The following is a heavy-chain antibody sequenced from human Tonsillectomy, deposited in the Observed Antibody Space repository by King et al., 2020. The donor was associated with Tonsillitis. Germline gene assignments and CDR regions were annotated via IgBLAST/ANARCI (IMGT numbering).Heavy chain of an antibody. Sequence: VQLVESGGGLVKPGGSLRLSCAASGFTFSNAWMSWVRQAPGKGLEWVGRIKSKTDGGTTDYAAPVKGRFTISRDDSKNTLYLQMNSLKTEDTAVYYCTTDSTPNYYYYGMDGWGQGTTLTVSS. CDR2: IKSKTDGGTT. CDR1: GFTFSNAW. D-gene: IGHD3-3*02. V-gene: IGHV3-15*01. CDR3: TTDSTPNYYYYGMDG. J-gene: IGHJ6*02.